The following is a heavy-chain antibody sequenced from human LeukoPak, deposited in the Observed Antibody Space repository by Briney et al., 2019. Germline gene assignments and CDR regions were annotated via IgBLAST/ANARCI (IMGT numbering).Heavy chain of an antibody. J-gene: IGHJ3*02. CDR2: ISWNGGSI. D-gene: IGHD6-13*01. CDR1: GFTFYVSA. CDR3: AKDRCPGIADQDAFDI. Sequence: GGSLRLSCAASGFTFYVSAMHWVRQAPGKGLGWHSDISWNGGSIGYADYVKGRFTISSDNAKNFPYLQINSMRAEDMALYYWAKDRCPGIADQDAFDIWGQGTMVTVSS. V-gene: IGHV3-9*03.